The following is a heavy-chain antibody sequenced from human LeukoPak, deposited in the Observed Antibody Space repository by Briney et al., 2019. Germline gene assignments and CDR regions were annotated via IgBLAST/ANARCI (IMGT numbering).Heavy chain of an antibody. CDR3: AREGYCSGGTCYSTMNWFDP. CDR2: ISAYNGDT. J-gene: IGHJ5*02. Sequence: ASVKVSCKASGYRFTSYGITWVRQAPGQGLEWMGWISAYNGDTNYAQKLQGRVTLTTDTSTSTAYMELRSLRSDDTAVYYCAREGYCSGGTCYSTMNWFDPWGQGTLVTVSS. V-gene: IGHV1-18*01. D-gene: IGHD2-15*01. CDR1: GYRFTSYG.